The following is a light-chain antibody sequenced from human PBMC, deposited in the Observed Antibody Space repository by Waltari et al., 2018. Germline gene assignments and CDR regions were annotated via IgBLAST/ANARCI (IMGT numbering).Light chain of an antibody. J-gene: IGLJ3*02. Sequence: QSALTQPASVSGSPGQSITISCSGTGSDIGGFNYVSWYQQRPGKAPKLLIYGVSQRPSGVCDRFSGSKSGNRASLTISGLQAEDDSDYYCCSYTTTTTWVFGGGTKLTVL. V-gene: IGLV2-14*03. CDR2: GVS. CDR1: GSDIGGFNY. CDR3: CSYTTTTTWV.